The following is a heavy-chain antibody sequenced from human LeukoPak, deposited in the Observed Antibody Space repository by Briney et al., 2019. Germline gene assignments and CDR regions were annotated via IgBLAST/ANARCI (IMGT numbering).Heavy chain of an antibody. D-gene: IGHD5-18*01. J-gene: IGHJ4*02. V-gene: IGHV3-30*19. Sequence: GRSLRLSCAASGFTFSSYGMHWVRQAPGKGLEWVAVISYDGSNKYYADSVKGRFTISRDNSKNTLYLQMNSLRAEDTAVYYCARAPFDSYGSYYFDYWGQGTLVTVSS. CDR2: ISYDGSNK. CDR1: GFTFSSYG. CDR3: ARAPFDSYGSYYFDY.